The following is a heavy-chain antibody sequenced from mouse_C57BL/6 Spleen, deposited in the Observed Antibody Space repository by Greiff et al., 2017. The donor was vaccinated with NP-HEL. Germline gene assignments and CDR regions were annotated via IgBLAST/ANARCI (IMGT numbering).Heavy chain of an antibody. CDR3: ASRGLMTAVYFDY. CDR2: IDPNSGGT. J-gene: IGHJ2*01. V-gene: IGHV1-72*01. D-gene: IGHD2-13*01. CDR1: GYTFTSYW. Sequence: QQPGAELVKPGASVKLSCKASGYTFTSYWMHWVKQRPGRGLEWIGRIDPNSGGTKYTEKFKSKATLTVDKPSSTAYMQLSSLTSEDSAVYYCASRGLMTAVYFDYWGQGTTLTVSS.